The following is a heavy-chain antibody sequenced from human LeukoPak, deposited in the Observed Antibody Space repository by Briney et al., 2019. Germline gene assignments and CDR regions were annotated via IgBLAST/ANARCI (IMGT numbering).Heavy chain of an antibody. V-gene: IGHV3-48*02. Sequence: GGSLRLSCAASGFTFSSYSMNWVRQAPGKGLEWVSYISSNSSTIYYADSGEGRFTIPRDNAKNSLYLQMNSLRDEDTAVYYCARERPNYYDSSGYYLSWGQGTLVTVSS. J-gene: IGHJ5*02. CDR2: ISSNSSTI. CDR3: ARERPNYYDSSGYYLS. CDR1: GFTFSSYS. D-gene: IGHD3-22*01.